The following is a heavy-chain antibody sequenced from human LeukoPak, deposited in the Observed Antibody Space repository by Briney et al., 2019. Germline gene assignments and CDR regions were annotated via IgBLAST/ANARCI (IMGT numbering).Heavy chain of an antibody. CDR2: TYYNSKWYT. CDR1: GDSVSTASNA. CDR3: AGQGVVVVAATPSYYGMDV. J-gene: IGHJ6*02. Sequence: SQTLSLTCAISGDSVSTASNAWYWIRQSPSRGLEWLGRTYYNSKWYTDYAVSVSGRTTINPDTSRNQLSLQLSFVTPEDTAVYYCAGQGVVVVAATPSYYGMDVWGQGTTVTVSS. V-gene: IGHV6-1*01. D-gene: IGHD2-15*01.